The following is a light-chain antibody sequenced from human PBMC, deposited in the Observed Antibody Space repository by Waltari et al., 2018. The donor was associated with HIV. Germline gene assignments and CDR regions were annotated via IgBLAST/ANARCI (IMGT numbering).Light chain of an antibody. CDR1: RCGFSSYHD. CDR2: DVR. V-gene: IGLV2-11*01. Sequence: QSALPHPPSASGSPGQAVTISSTGARCGFSSYHDVCGYPQHPVKAPKLIIYDVRKRPSGVPDRFPGSKSGNTASLTISGLQADDEADYYCCSYGGTWTNVVFGGGTELTVL. CDR3: CSYGGTWTNVV. J-gene: IGLJ2*01.